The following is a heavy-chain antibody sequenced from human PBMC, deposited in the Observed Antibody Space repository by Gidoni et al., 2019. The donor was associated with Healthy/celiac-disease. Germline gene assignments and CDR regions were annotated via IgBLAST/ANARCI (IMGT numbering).Heavy chain of an antibody. CDR2: ISSSGSTI. Sequence: QVQLVASGGGLVKPGGSLRLACAASGFNFSDYYMSWLRQAQGKGMEWVSYISSSGSTIYYADAVKGRFTISRNNAKNSLYLQMTSLRAEDTAVYYCARVGAPTVTTEDGMDVWGQGTTVTVSS. D-gene: IGHD4-17*01. J-gene: IGHJ6*02. CDR3: ARVGAPTVTTEDGMDV. V-gene: IGHV3-11*01. CDR1: GFNFSDYY.